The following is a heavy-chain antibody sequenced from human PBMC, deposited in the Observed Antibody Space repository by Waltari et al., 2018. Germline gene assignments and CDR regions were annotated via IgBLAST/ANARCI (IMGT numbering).Heavy chain of an antibody. D-gene: IGHD2-2*01. CDR1: RLSLSTTGVG. CDR2: IYWNDDK. J-gene: IGHJ5*02. Sequence: QITLKESGPTLVKPTQTLTLTCTFSRLSLSTTGVGVGWIRQPTGKALECRALIYWNDDKRYTPSLKNRLTITQATATSQVVRTMTILGPVDTATYYCAHIRPHVHACFFEYYAAWGKGTVVTVAA. V-gene: IGHV2-5*01. CDR3: AHIRPHVHACFFEYYAA.